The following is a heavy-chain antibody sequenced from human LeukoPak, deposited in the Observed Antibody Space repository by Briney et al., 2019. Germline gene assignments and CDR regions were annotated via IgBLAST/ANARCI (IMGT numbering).Heavy chain of an antibody. V-gene: IGHV4-39*07. D-gene: IGHD1-26*01. Sequence: PSETLSLTCSVSDGSINSGTYYWAWIRQPPGKGLEWIGSIYYSGSTYYNPSLKSRVTISVDTSKNQFSLKLSSVTAADTAVYYCARGKWELHPSGVNWFDPWGQGTLVTVSS. CDR3: ARGKWELHPSGVNWFDP. CDR2: IYYSGST. CDR1: DGSINSGTYY. J-gene: IGHJ5*02.